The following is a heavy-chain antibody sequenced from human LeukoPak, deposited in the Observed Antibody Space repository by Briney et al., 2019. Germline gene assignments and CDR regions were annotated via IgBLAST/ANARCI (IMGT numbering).Heavy chain of an antibody. V-gene: IGHV1-2*02. Sequence: ASVRVSCKASGYSFTGYFMQSVRQAPGQGLEWMGGINPKSGDTNYAQKFQGRVTMTRDTSMSTAYMELSRLRSDDAAVYYCARRFYYAMDVWGQGTTVTVSS. CDR1: GYSFTGYF. CDR2: INPKSGDT. D-gene: IGHD3-16*01. J-gene: IGHJ6*02. CDR3: ARRFYYAMDV.